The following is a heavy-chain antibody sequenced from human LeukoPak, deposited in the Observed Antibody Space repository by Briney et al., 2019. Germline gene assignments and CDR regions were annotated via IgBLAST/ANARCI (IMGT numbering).Heavy chain of an antibody. V-gene: IGHV6-1*01. CDR2: TYYRSKWYN. J-gene: IGHJ6*02. D-gene: IGHD6-13*01. CDR3: AKEGRGIAAARFYYYYGMDV. Sequence: SQTLSLTCAISGDSVSSNSAAWNWIRQSPSRGLEWLGRTYYRSKWYNDYAVSVKSRITINPDTSKNQFSLQLNSVAPEDTAVYYCAKEGRGIAAARFYYYYGMDVWGQGTTVTVSS. CDR1: GDSVSSNSAA.